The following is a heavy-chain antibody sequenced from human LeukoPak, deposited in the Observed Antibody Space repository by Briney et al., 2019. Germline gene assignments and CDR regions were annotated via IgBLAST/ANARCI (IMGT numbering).Heavy chain of an antibody. Sequence: GGSLRLSCAASGFTFSNYWMHWVRQAPGKGLVWVSRINSDGSSTTSADSVKGRFTISRDNAKNTLYLQMNSLRAEDTAVYYCARAYGSGSYYNLNDYWGQGTLVTVSS. V-gene: IGHV3-74*01. D-gene: IGHD3-10*01. CDR1: GFTFSNYW. CDR3: ARAYGSGSYYNLNDY. J-gene: IGHJ4*02. CDR2: INSDGSST.